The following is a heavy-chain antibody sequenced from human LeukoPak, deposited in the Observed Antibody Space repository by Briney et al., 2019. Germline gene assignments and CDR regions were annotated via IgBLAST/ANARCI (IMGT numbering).Heavy chain of an antibody. CDR2: ISGGGGST. Sequence: GGSLRLSCAASGFTFSSFAMSWVRQAPGKGLEWVSAISGGGGSTYHADSVKGRFTISRDNSKNTLYLQMNSLRAEDTAVYYCAKGRYFRNPFDYWGQGTLVTVSS. V-gene: IGHV3-23*01. D-gene: IGHD1-14*01. CDR1: GFTFSSFA. J-gene: IGHJ4*02. CDR3: AKGRYFRNPFDY.